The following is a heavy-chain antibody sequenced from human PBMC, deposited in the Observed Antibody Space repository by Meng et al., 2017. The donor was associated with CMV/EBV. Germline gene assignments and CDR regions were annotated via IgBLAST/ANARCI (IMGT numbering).Heavy chain of an antibody. CDR3: AKDNDIVGATTGAFDI. CDR2: ISWNSGSI. Sequence: SLKISCAASGFTFDDYAMHWVRQAPGKGLEWVSGISWNSGSIGYADSVKGRFTISRDNAKNSLYLQMNSLRAEDTALYYCAKDNDIVGATTGAFDIWGQGTMVTVSS. V-gene: IGHV3-9*01. J-gene: IGHJ3*02. CDR1: GFTFDDYA. D-gene: IGHD1-26*01.